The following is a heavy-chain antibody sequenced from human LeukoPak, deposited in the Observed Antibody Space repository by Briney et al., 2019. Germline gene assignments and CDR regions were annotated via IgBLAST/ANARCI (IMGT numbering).Heavy chain of an antibody. D-gene: IGHD6-19*01. Sequence: ASVKVSCKASGYTFTSYGISWVRQAPGQGLEWMGWISAYNGNTNYAQKLQGRVTMTTDTSTSTAYMELRSLRSDDTAVYYCSRDFKGGWYAYYYYGMDVWGQGTTVTVSS. J-gene: IGHJ6*02. CDR1: GYTFTSYG. CDR3: SRDFKGGWYAYYYYGMDV. V-gene: IGHV1-18*01. CDR2: ISAYNGNT.